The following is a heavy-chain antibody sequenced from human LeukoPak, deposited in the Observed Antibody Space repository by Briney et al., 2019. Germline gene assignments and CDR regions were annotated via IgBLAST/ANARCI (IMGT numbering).Heavy chain of an antibody. J-gene: IGHJ4*02. CDR1: GGSISSYY. CDR3: ARTHGYGTTLDY. D-gene: IGHD5-18*01. V-gene: IGHV4-59*08. CDR2: IYYSGST. Sequence: SETLSLTCTVSGGSISSYYWSWIRQPPGKGLEWIGYIYYSGSTNYNPSLKSRVTISVDTSKNQLSLKLSSVTAADTAVYYCARTHGYGTTLDYWGQGTLVTVSS.